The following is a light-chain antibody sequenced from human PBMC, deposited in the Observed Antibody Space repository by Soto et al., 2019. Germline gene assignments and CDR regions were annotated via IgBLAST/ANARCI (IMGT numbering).Light chain of an antibody. J-gene: IGLJ2*01. CDR3: QVWDSSSDHPL. Sequence: SYELTQPPSVSVAPGKTARITCGGNNIGSKSVHRYQQKPGQAPVLVIYYDSDRPSGVPERFSGSNSGNTATLTISRVEAGDEADYYCQVWDSSSDHPLFGGGTKLTVL. V-gene: IGLV3-21*04. CDR1: NIGSKS. CDR2: YDS.